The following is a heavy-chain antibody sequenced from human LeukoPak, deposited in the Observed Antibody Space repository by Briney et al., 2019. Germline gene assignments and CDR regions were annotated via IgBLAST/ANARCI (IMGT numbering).Heavy chain of an antibody. Sequence: GGSLRLSCAASGFTFTHAWMTWVRQAPGKGLEWVGRFRSNADGGTTDYAAPVKGRFTISRYDSRNTLYLQMNSLKTEDTAVYYCATIRTLQDNSFDYWGQGTLVTVSS. V-gene: IGHV3-15*01. CDR2: FRSNADGGTT. CDR1: GFTFTHAW. D-gene: IGHD1-14*01. CDR3: ATIRTLQDNSFDY. J-gene: IGHJ4*02.